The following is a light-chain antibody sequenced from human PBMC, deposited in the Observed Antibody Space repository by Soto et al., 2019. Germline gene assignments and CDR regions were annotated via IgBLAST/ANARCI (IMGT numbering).Light chain of an antibody. V-gene: IGKV1-12*02. CDR3: QQANIFPFT. CDR1: QNIGNW. Sequence: DIQMTQSPSSVTASVGDRVTITCRASQNIGNWLAWYQQKPRKVPKFLIYAASSLQTGVPSRFSGSRSGRNFTLTISSLQPEDFATYYCQQANIFPFTFGGGTKVDIK. J-gene: IGKJ4*01. CDR2: AAS.